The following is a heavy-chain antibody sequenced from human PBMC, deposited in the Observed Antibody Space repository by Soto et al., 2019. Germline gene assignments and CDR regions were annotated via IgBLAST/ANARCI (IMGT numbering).Heavy chain of an antibody. CDR1: GFSLSTSGVG. D-gene: IGHD3-10*01. CDR3: AHRNYNGVIDY. CDR2: IYWDDDK. Sequence: QITLKESDPTLVKPTQTLTLTCTFSGFSLSTSGVGVGRIRQPPGKALEWLALIYWDDDKRYSPSLKSRLTITKDTSKNQVVLTMTNMDPVDTATYYCAHRNYNGVIDYWGQGTLVTVSS. V-gene: IGHV2-5*02. J-gene: IGHJ4*02.